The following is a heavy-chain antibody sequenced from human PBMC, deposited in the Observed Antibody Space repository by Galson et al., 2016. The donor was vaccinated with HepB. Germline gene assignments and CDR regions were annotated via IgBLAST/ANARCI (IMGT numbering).Heavy chain of an antibody. D-gene: IGHD6-19*01. J-gene: IGHJ4*02. CDR2: ITGSGTST. CDR3: AKAYSSGWYFFAS. CDR1: GFTFSSSA. V-gene: IGHV3-23*01. Sequence: SLRLSCAASGFTFSSSAMSFVPQAPGKGLEWVSAITGSGTSTYYADSVKGRLTISRDNSKNTLYLQMNSLRAEDTAVYYCAKAYSSGWYFFASWGRGTLVTVSS.